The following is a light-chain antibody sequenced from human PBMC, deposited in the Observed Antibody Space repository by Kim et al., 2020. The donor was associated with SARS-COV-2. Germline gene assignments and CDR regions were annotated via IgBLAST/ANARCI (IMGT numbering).Light chain of an antibody. V-gene: IGKV3-11*01. CDR1: QSISSY. CDR2: DAS. Sequence: SLSPGERAPLACRASQSISSYLAWYQQKPGQAPRLLIYDASKRATGISARFSGSGSGTGFTLTITSLAPEDFAVYYCQQRGDWPYTFGQGTKLEI. J-gene: IGKJ2*01. CDR3: QQRGDWPYT.